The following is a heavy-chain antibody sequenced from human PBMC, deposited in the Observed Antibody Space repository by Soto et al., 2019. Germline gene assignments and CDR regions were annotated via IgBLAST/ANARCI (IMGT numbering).Heavy chain of an antibody. Sequence: PGGSLRLSCAVSGFTFSSYAMSWVRQAPGKGLEWVSAINTGGGNTYYADSVKGRFTISRDNSKNTLYLQMNGLRVEDTAVYFCGRYYSSNWYEYNWFDPWGQGAQVTVSS. V-gene: IGHV3-23*01. J-gene: IGHJ5*02. CDR2: INTGGGNT. D-gene: IGHD6-13*01. CDR3: GRYYSSNWYEYNWFDP. CDR1: GFTFSSYA.